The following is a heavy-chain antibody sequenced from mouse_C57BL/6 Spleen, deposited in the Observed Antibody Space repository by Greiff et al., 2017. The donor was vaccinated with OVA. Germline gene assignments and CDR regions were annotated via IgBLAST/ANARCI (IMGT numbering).Heavy chain of an antibody. V-gene: IGHV1-50*01. CDR1: GYTFTSYW. J-gene: IGHJ4*01. CDR2: IDPSDSYT. CDR3: ARSVYDGSVYYAMDY. Sequence: QVQLQQPGAELVKPGASVKLSCKASGYTFTSYWMQWVKQRPGQGLEWIGEIDPSDSYTNYNQKFKGKATLTVDTSSSTAYMQLSSLTSEDSAVYDCARSVYDGSVYYAMDYWGQGTSVTVSS. D-gene: IGHD2-3*01.